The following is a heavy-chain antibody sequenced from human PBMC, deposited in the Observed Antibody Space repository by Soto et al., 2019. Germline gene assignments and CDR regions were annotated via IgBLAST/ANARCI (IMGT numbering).Heavy chain of an antibody. CDR2: VYSGGAT. Sequence: QLVATGGGLIQPGTSLTLSCAASGFSVSRNYMTWVRQAPGKGLEWVSFVYSGGATFYADSVKGRFILARDDSQNTMYLQMNNLRAEDTAVDYCARVPGRLWGRGTLVTVAS. CDR1: GFSVSRNY. CDR3: ARVPGRL. J-gene: IGHJ4*02. D-gene: IGHD3-10*01. V-gene: IGHV3-53*02.